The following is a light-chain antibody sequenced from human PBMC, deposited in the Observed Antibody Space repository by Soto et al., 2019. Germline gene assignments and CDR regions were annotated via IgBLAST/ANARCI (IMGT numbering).Light chain of an antibody. Sequence: QSVLTQPASVSGSPGQSITISCTGTSSDVGGYNRVSWYQQHPGKAPKLMIYDVTIRPSGVSNRFSGSKSGNTASLTISGLQAEDEAEYYCSSYTTSSTLEGVFGTGNKLTVL. V-gene: IGLV2-14*01. CDR1: SSDVGGYNR. J-gene: IGLJ1*01. CDR2: DVT. CDR3: SSYTTSSTLEGV.